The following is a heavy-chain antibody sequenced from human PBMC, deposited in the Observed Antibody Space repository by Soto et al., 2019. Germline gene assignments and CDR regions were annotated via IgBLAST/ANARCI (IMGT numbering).Heavy chain of an antibody. V-gene: IGHV1-18*01. CDR1: GYTFTNYA. J-gene: IGHJ4*02. CDR2: ISAYNGNT. CDR3: ARDLSAAGPFDC. Sequence: QVQLVQSGAEVKKPGASVKVSCKASGYTFTNYAFSWVRQAPGHGLEWLGWISAYNGNTNYPQKLQGRVPMTTDTSTSTAYMELRSLRSDDTAVYYCARDLSAAGPFDCWGQGTLVTVSS. D-gene: IGHD6-13*01.